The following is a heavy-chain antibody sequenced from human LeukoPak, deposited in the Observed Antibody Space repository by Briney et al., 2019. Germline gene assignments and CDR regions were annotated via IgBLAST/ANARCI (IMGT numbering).Heavy chain of an antibody. CDR3: AKGRRGSSYVHYFDT. J-gene: IGHJ1*01. V-gene: IGHV3-30*18. Sequence: GKSLRLSCTASGFNFSAYGMHWVPQAPGKGLDWVAVISFHGANEYYADSVKGRFTISRDNSNNTLYLQMNSVRAEDTAVYYCAKGRRGSSYVHYFDTWGQGTLVIVSS. CDR2: ISFHGANE. CDR1: GFNFSAYG. D-gene: IGHD3-22*01.